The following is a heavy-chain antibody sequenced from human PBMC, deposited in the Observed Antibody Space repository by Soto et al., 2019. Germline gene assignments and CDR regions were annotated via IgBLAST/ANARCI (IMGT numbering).Heavy chain of an antibody. V-gene: IGHV4-59*01. CDR2: IYYSGST. D-gene: IGHD2-2*01. CDR1: GGSISSYY. J-gene: IGHJ4*02. CDR3: ARGGYQLLTTLDY. Sequence: PSETLSLTCTVSGGSISSYYWSWIRQPPGKGLEWIGYIYYSGSTNYNPSLKSRVTISVDTSKNQFSLKLSSVTAADTAVYYCARGGYQLLTTLDYWGQETLVTVSS.